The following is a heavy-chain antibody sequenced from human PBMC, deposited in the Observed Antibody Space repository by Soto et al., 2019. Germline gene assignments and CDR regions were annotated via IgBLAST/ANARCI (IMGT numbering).Heavy chain of an antibody. CDR2: INPSGGST. CDR3: ARGNLRFLEWSQQTYGMDV. J-gene: IGHJ6*02. V-gene: IGHV1-46*01. CDR1: GYTFTSYY. D-gene: IGHD3-3*01. Sequence: ASVKVSFKASGYTFTSYYMHWVRQAPGQGLEWMGIINPSGGSTSYAQKFQGRVTMTRDTSTSTVYMELSSLRSEDTAVYYCARGNLRFLEWSQQTYGMDVWGQGTTVTVSS.